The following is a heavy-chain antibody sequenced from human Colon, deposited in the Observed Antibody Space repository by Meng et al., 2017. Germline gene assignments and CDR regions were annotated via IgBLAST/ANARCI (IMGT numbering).Heavy chain of an antibody. CDR2: MNPNNGNT. CDR3: ARTAMLDS. J-gene: IGHJ5*01. D-gene: IGHD2-2*01. V-gene: IGHV1-8*01. Sequence: QVTLVQSGAEVSKPGASVKVTCKASGYTFTSSDINWVRQATGRGLGWLGWMNPNNGNTGSAQKFQGRVSMTRDTSIGTAYMELSGLTSEDSAVYYCARTAMLDSWGQGTLVTVSS. CDR1: GYTFTSSD.